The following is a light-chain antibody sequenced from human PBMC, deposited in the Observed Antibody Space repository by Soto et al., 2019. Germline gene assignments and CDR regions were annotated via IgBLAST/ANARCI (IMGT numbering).Light chain of an antibody. CDR2: KAS. CDR3: QQPSSFPLT. CDR1: QGISGW. J-gene: IGKJ4*01. V-gene: IGKV1-12*01. Sequence: IQMTQSPFSVSASVGDRVTITCRASQGISGWLAWYQQKPGKSPTLLIYKASNLQTGVPSRFSGSGSGTDFTLTISSLRPEDFATYYCQQPSSFPLTFGGGTKVDIK.